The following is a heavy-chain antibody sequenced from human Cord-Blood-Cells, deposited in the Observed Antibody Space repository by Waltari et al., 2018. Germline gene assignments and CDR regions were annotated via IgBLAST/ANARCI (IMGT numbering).Heavy chain of an antibody. CDR1: GFTLSSYR. CDR3: ARRTGVFDY. J-gene: IGHJ4*02. CDR2: ISSSSSYI. D-gene: IGHD7-27*01. Sequence: EVQLVESGGGLVKPGGSLSLSCAASGFTLSSYRMNWVRQAPGKGLEWVSSISSSSSYIYYADSVKGRFTISRDNAKNSLYLQMNSLRAEDTAVYYCARRTGVFDYWGQGTLVTVSS. V-gene: IGHV3-21*01.